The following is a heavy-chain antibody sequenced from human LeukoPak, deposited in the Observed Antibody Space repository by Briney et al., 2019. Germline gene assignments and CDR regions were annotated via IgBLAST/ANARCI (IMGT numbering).Heavy chain of an antibody. CDR1: GGSISSGSYY. CDR3: ARDPRGYSYGSPVAFDI. Sequence: PSETLSLTCTVSGGSISSGSYYWSWIRQPAGKGLEWIGRIYTSGSTNYNPSLKSRVTISVDTSKNQFSLKLSSVTAADTAVYYCARDPRGYSYGSPVAFDIWGQGTMVTVSS. V-gene: IGHV4-61*02. J-gene: IGHJ3*02. D-gene: IGHD5-18*01. CDR2: IYTSGST.